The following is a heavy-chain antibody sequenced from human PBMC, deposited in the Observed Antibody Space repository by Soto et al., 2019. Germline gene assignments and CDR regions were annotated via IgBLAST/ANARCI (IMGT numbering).Heavy chain of an antibody. J-gene: IGHJ4*02. D-gene: IGHD6-19*01. Sequence: GGSLRLSCAASGFTFRDYAMNWVRQVPGKGLEWVADISSNGNEARYADSVKGRFTISRDNTKNTLYLQLNSLRVDDTAVYYCGKERRGRGWSVCNFWGQGTQVTVSS. CDR3: GKERRGRGWSVCNF. CDR2: ISSNGNEA. V-gene: IGHV3-23*01. CDR1: GFTFRDYA.